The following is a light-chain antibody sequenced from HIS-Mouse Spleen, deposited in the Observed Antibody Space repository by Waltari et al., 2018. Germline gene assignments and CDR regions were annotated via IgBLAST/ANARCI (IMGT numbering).Light chain of an antibody. CDR3: QQLNSYPRFT. V-gene: IGKV1-9*01. Sequence: DIQLTQSPSFLSASVGDRVTITCRASQGISSYLAWYQQKPGKAPKLLIYAASTLQSGVPSRFSGNGSGTEFTLTISSLQPEDFATYYCQQLNSYPRFTFGPGTKVDIK. CDR2: AAS. CDR1: QGISSY. J-gene: IGKJ3*01.